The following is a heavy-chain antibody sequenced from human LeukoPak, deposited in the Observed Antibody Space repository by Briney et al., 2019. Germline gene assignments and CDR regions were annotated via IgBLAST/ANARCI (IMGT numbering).Heavy chain of an antibody. J-gene: IGHJ4*02. CDR3: ARDVRAISPYYFDY. V-gene: IGHV3-48*01. D-gene: IGHD2-2*02. CDR2: ISTRSTTI. Sequence: GGSLRLSCAASGFTFSSYSMNWVRQAPGKGLEWVSYISTRSTTIYYADSVKGRFTISRDNAKNSLYLQMNSLRAEDTAVYYCARDVRAISPYYFDYWGQGTLVTVSS. CDR1: GFTFSSYS.